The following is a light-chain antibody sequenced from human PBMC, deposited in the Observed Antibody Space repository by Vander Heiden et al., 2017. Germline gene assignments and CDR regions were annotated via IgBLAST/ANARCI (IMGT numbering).Light chain of an antibody. CDR3: QQYDNLPPYT. CDR2: DAS. CDR1: QDISNY. Sequence: IQLTKSQSSLSASVGNRVTITCRPSQDISNYLNWYQQKPGKAPKLLIYDASNLETGVPSRFSGSGSGTDFTFTISSLQPEDIATYYCQQYDNLPPYTFGQGTKLEIK. V-gene: IGKV1-33*01. J-gene: IGKJ2*01.